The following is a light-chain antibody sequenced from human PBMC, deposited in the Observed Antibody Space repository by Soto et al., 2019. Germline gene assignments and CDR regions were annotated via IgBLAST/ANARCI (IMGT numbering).Light chain of an antibody. CDR1: QSVLDIF. CDR3: QQFATSPLT. J-gene: IGKJ4*01. V-gene: IGKV3-20*01. Sequence: VLTQSPGTLSLSPGQRATLSCRASQSVLDIFLAWYQQKPGQAPRLLIYGASTRATGIPDRFSGSGSGTDFTLTISRLEPDDSAVYFCQQFATSPLTFGGGTEVDI. CDR2: GAS.